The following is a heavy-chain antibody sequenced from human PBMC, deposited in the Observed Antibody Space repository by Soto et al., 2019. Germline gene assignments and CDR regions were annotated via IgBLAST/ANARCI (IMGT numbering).Heavy chain of an antibody. CDR2: ISGSGGST. D-gene: IGHD3-3*01. CDR1: GFNFSSYA. V-gene: IGHV3-23*01. CDR3: AKEYYDFWSGYYPLGY. Sequence: GGSLRLSCAASGFNFSSYAMSWVRQAPGKGLEWVSAISGSGGSTYYADSVKGRFTISRDNSKNTLYLQMNSLRAEDTAVYYCAKEYYDFWSGYYPLGYWGQGTLVTVSS. J-gene: IGHJ4*02.